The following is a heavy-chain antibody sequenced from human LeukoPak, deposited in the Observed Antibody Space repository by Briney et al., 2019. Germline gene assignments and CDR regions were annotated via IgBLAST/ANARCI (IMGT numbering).Heavy chain of an antibody. Sequence: GGSLRLSCAASGFTFSSYAMSWVRQAPGKGLEWVSAISGSGGSTYYADSVKGRFTISRDNSKNTLYMQMNSLRAEDTVVYYCAKVRGSSWYYSDWGQGTLVTVSS. CDR2: ISGSGGST. V-gene: IGHV3-23*01. CDR3: AKVRGSSWYYSD. J-gene: IGHJ4*02. D-gene: IGHD6-13*01. CDR1: GFTFSSYA.